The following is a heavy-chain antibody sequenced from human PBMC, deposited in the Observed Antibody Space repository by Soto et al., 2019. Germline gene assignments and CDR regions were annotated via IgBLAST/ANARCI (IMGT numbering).Heavy chain of an antibody. Sequence: SETLSLTCTVSGGSISSGGYYWSWIRQHPGKGLEWIGYIYYSGSTYYNPSLKSRVTISVDTSKNQFSLKLSSVTAADTAVYYCARDRHDIWTQSYGMDVWGQGTTVTVSS. V-gene: IGHV4-31*03. CDR3: ARDRHDIWTQSYGMDV. J-gene: IGHJ6*02. CDR1: GGSISSGGYY. CDR2: IYYSGST. D-gene: IGHD3-9*01.